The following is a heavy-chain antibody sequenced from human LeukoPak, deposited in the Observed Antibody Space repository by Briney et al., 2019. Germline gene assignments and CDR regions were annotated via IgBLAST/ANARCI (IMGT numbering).Heavy chain of an antibody. CDR3: VRGYSSGYRLDY. V-gene: IGHV3-74*01. D-gene: IGHD3-22*01. CDR2: TNGDGSST. Sequence: GGSLRLSCAASGFTFSSYWMHWVRQDPVKGLLWVSRTNGDGSSTDYADSEKGRFTISRDNAKNTVYLQMNSLKAEDTAVYYCVRGYSSGYRLDYWGQGTLVTVSS. J-gene: IGHJ4*02. CDR1: GFTFSSYW.